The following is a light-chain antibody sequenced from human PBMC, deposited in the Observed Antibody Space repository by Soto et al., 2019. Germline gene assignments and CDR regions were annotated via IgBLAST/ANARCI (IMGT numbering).Light chain of an antibody. CDR3: LLFYGVGLV. J-gene: IGLJ2*01. Sequence: QAVVTQAPSLTVSPGGTVTLTCASSTGAVTSGHYPNWFQQKPGQTPRALIYSTNNKHSWTPARFSGSLLGGKAALTLSGAQPEDEAEYYCLLFYGVGLVFGGGTKLTVL. V-gene: IGLV7-43*01. CDR2: STN. CDR1: TGAVTSGHY.